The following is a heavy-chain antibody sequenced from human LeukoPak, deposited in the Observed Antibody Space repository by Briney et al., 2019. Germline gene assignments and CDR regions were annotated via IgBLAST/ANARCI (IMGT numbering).Heavy chain of an antibody. Sequence: PGGSLRLPCTASGITFSNAWMSWVRQAPGKGLEWVGRLKSKTDGGTADYVAPVKGRFTISRDDSKNTLYLQMNSLKTEDTAVYYCTTVGLRYYYYGMDVWGQGTTVTVSS. V-gene: IGHV3-15*01. CDR3: TTVGLRYYYYGMDV. CDR1: GITFSNAW. J-gene: IGHJ6*02. CDR2: LKSKTDGGTA.